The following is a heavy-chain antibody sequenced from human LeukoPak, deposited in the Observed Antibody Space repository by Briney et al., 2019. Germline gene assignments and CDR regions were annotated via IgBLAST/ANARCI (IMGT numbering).Heavy chain of an antibody. D-gene: IGHD1-26*01. J-gene: IGHJ4*02. V-gene: IGHV3-48*03. CDR1: GFTFSSYE. CDR3: ARDPWSYWSY. CDR2: ISSSGSTI. Sequence: GGSLRLSCAASGFTFSSYEMNWVRQAPGKGLEWVSYISSSGSTIYYADSVKGRFTISRDNAKNSLYPQMNSLRAEDTAVYYCARDPWSYWSYWGQGTLVTVSS.